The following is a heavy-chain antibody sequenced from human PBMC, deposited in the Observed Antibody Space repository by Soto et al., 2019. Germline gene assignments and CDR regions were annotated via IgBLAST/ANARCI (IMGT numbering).Heavy chain of an antibody. Sequence: ASVKVSCKASGYTFTSYDIYWVRQATGQGLERMGWMNPNTGNSGYAQKFQGRVTMTSDTSISTAHMELSSLRSEDTAVYYCARRAETNGWNGFGADKYYFDFWGQGTLVTVSS. CDR2: MNPNTGNS. CDR3: ARRAETNGWNGFGADKYYFDF. J-gene: IGHJ4*02. CDR1: GYTFTSYD. V-gene: IGHV1-8*01. D-gene: IGHD1-1*01.